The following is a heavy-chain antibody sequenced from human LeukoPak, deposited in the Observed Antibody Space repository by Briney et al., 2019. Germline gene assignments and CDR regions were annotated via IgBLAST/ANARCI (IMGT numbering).Heavy chain of an antibody. J-gene: IGHJ6*03. V-gene: IGHV1-69*05. CDR1: GGTFSSYA. D-gene: IGHD2-2*01. CDR2: IIPIFGTA. Sequence: SVKVSCKASGGTFSSYAISWVRQAPGQGLEWMGGIIPIFGTANYAQKFQGRVTITTDESTSTAYMELSSLRSEDTAVYYCAKGGSSTSGYYYYMDVWGKGTTVTVSS. CDR3: AKGGSSTSGYYYYMDV.